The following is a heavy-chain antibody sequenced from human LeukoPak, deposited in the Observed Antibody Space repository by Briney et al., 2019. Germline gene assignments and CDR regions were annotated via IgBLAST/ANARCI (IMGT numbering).Heavy chain of an antibody. CDR3: ARVRRSAVAGLWLDY. CDR1: GGSISSYY. V-gene: IGHV4-59*01. Sequence: KPSETLSLTCTVSGGSISSYYWSWIRQPPAKGLEWIGYIYYSGSTNYSPSLKSRVTISVDTSKNQFSLKLSSVTAADTAVYYCARVRRSAVAGLWLDYWGQGTLVTVSS. J-gene: IGHJ4*02. CDR2: IYYSGST. D-gene: IGHD6-19*01.